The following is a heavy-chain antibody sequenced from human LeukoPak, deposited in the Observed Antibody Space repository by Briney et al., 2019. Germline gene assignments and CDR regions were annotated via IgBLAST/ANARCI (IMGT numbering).Heavy chain of an antibody. D-gene: IGHD4-11*01. CDR2: IYYSGST. CDR3: ARDVRLQYAYYMDV. Sequence: SETLSLTCTVSGGSISSSSYYWGWIRQPPGKGLESIGSIYYSGSTYYNPSLKSRVTISVDTSKNQFSLKLSSVTAADTAVYYCARDVRLQYAYYMDVWGKGTTVTVSS. CDR1: GGSISSSSYY. V-gene: IGHV4-39*07. J-gene: IGHJ6*03.